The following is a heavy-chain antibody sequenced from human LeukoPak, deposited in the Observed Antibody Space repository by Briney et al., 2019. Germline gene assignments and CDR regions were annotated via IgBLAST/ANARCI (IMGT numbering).Heavy chain of an antibody. CDR1: GFTFTTYS. D-gene: IGHD1-1*01. J-gene: IGHJ6*03. Sequence: GGSLRLSCAGSGFTFTTYSMNWVRQAPGKGLEWVSYISSSSSTIYYADSVKGRFTVSRDNAKNSLYLQMNNLGAEDTAVYYCASGPGGAWDYYMDVWGKGTTVAVSS. CDR3: ASGPGGAWDYYMDV. V-gene: IGHV3-48*01. CDR2: ISSSSSTI.